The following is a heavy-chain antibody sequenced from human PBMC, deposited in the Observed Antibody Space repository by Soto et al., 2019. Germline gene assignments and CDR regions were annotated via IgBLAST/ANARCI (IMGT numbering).Heavy chain of an antibody. V-gene: IGHV1-69*02. D-gene: IGHD3-10*01. CDR3: ATSYGSGSRPFDD. J-gene: IGHJ5*02. Sequence: QVKLVQSGAEVKKPGSSVKVSCKASGDTFNFYTISWVRQAPGQRLEWMGRVIPMIGKANYAQKFQDRVTIIEDKSTSTAYMQFCSLRSEDTAIYYCATSYGSGSRPFDDWGQGTLVTVSS. CDR1: GDTFNFYT. CDR2: VIPMIGKA.